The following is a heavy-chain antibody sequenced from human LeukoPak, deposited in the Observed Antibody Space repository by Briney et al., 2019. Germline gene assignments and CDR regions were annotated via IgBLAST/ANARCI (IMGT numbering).Heavy chain of an antibody. J-gene: IGHJ5*02. CDR1: GYSFTSYG. V-gene: IGHV1-18*01. CDR2: ISTYDGHA. CDR3: ARDDNSGYYSGP. Sequence: ASVKVSCKASGYSFTSYGITWVRQAPGQGLEWMGWISTYDGHANYAQKLQGRVTLTTDTSTVTAYMELRSLRSDDTAVYYCARDDNSGYYSGPWGRGTLVTVSS. D-gene: IGHD3-22*01.